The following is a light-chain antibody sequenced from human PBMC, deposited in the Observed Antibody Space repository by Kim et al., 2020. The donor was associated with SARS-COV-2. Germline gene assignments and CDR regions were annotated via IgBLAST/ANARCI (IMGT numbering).Light chain of an antibody. V-gene: IGLV3-1*01. Sequence: VSPGKTASITCSGDELGNKDASWYQQKSGQSPVLVIYQGSQRPSGIPERFSGSNSGNTATLTISGTQAMDEADYYCQAWDSGTGVFGTGTKVTVL. CDR1: ELGNKD. CDR2: QGS. CDR3: QAWDSGTGV. J-gene: IGLJ1*01.